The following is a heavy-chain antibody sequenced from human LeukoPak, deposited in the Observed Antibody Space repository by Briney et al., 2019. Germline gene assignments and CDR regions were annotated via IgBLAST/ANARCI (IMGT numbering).Heavy chain of an antibody. V-gene: IGHV1-46*01. D-gene: IGHD3-16*02. Sequence: GASVKVSRKAPGYTFTNSYIHRVRHAPGQGLEWMGIINPSGGSTSSAHKFQGRVTIPRDTSTNTVCMELSRLRSEDTGVYYCGRDREGKDDNLGWSYRYLYRYYAMDVWGKGTTVTVST. CDR1: GYTFTNSY. J-gene: IGHJ6*04. CDR2: INPSGGST. CDR3: GRDREGKDDNLGWSYRYLYRYYAMDV.